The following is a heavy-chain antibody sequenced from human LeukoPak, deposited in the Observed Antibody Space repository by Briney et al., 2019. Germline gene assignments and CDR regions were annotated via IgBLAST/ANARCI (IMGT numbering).Heavy chain of an antibody. Sequence: GGSLRLSCAASGFTFSNYAMIWVRQAPGKGLEWVSALSGSGTTTYYADSVKGRFTISRDNAKNSLYLQMNSLRAEDTAVYYCARGLGAMNPFYFDYWGQGTLVTVSS. CDR1: GFTFSNYA. V-gene: IGHV3-23*01. CDR3: ARGLGAMNPFYFDY. J-gene: IGHJ4*02. D-gene: IGHD4/OR15-4a*01. CDR2: LSGSGTTT.